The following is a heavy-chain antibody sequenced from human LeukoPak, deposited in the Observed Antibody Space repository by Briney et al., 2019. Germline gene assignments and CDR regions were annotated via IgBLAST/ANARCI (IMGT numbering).Heavy chain of an antibody. V-gene: IGHV4-59*01. CDR3: ARAPYSNYGHYYYYYYMDV. J-gene: IGHJ6*03. CDR2: IYYSGST. D-gene: IGHD4-11*01. Sequence: SETLSLTCTVSGGSISSYYWSWIRQPPGKGLEWIGYIYYSGSTNYNPSLKSRVTISVDTSKNQFSLKLSSVTAADTAVYYCARAPYSNYGHYYYYYYMDVWGKGTTVTVSS. CDR1: GGSISSYY.